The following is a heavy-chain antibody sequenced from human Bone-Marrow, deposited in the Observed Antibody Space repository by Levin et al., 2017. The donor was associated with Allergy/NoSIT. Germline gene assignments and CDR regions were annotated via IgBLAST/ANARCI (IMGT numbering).Heavy chain of an antibody. CDR1: GFTFSSYA. D-gene: IGHD4-23*01. V-gene: IGHV3-23*01. J-gene: IGHJ4*02. CDR3: AKFRDRSDYGGDFHY. CDR2: LSSGGDST. Sequence: QPGGSLRLSCAVSGFTFSSYAMAWVRQAPGKGLEWVSALSSGGDSTHYADSVKGRFTISRDNSKNTLFLQLNSLTAEDTAVYYCAKFRDRSDYGGDFHYWGRGTLVTVSA.